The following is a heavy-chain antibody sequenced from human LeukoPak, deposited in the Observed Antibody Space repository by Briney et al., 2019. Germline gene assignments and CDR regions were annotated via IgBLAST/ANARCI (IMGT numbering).Heavy chain of an antibody. D-gene: IGHD3-10*01. CDR2: IYYTGST. CDR3: ARAQPATLLWFGESPFDY. J-gene: IGHJ4*02. V-gene: IGHV4-59*12. CDR1: GGSISNYY. Sequence: ASETLPLTCTVSGGSISNYYWNWIRQPPGKGLEWIGYIYYTGSTNYNPSLKSRVTMSVDTSKNQFSLNLKSVTAADTAVYYCARAQPATLLWFGESPFDYWGQGTLVTVSS.